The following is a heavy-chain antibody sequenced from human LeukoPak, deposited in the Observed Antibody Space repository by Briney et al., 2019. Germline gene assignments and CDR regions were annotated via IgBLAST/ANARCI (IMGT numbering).Heavy chain of an antibody. J-gene: IGHJ3*02. D-gene: IGHD2-15*01. V-gene: IGHV4-59*08. CDR3: AILSLEPALSEPKVGAFDI. CDR1: GGSISSYY. Sequence: SETLSLTCTVSGGSISSYYWSWIRQPPGKGLEWIGYIYYSGSTNYNPSLKGRLTISVDTSKNQFSLKLSSVTAADTAVYYCAILSLEPALSEPKVGAFDIWGQGTMVTVSS. CDR2: IYYSGST.